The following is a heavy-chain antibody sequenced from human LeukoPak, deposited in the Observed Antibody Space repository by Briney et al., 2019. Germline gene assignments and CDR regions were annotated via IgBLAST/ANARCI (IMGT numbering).Heavy chain of an antibody. V-gene: IGHV4-31*03. J-gene: IGHJ3*02. CDR1: GGSISSGGYY. CDR3: TRDPVHDAFDI. CDR2: IYYSGST. D-gene: IGHD1-1*01. Sequence: PSQTLSLTCTVSGGSISSGGYYWSWIRQHPGKGLEWIGYIYYSGSTYYNPSLKSRVTISVDTSKNQFSLKLSSVTAADTAVYYCTRDPVHDAFDIWGQGTMVTVSS.